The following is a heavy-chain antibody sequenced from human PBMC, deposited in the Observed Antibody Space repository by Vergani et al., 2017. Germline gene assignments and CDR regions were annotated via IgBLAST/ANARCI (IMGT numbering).Heavy chain of an antibody. D-gene: IGHD1-14*01. V-gene: IGHV3-33*01. CDR2: TWYDGNNK. CDR1: GFTFNQYG. CDR3: ARVLRLLYNRFGP. J-gene: IGHJ5*02. Sequence: QVQLVESGGGVVQPGRSLRLSCAASGFTFNQYGMHWVRQAPGKGLEWVAVTWYDGNNKQYADSVKGRFTISRDNSKSTMYLQMNSLRDEDTGVYYCARVLRLLYNRFGPWGQGTLVTVSS.